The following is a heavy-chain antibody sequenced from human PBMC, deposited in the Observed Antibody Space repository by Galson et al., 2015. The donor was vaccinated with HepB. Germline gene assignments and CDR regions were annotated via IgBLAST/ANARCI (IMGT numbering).Heavy chain of an antibody. V-gene: IGHV4-39*01. CDR1: GISISGSQYY. J-gene: IGHJ3*02. Sequence: SETLSLTCDVSGISISGSQYYWGWIRQSPKKGLEWIGSIYYGGRTYFSPSFQSRVAMSVDTSKNQLSLTLSSVTAADPAVYHCARPLVLNGRFTPGVGPFHIGGHGTLVTVSA. CDR2: IYYGGRT. D-gene: IGHD2-8*01. CDR3: ARPLVLNGRFTPGVGPFHI.